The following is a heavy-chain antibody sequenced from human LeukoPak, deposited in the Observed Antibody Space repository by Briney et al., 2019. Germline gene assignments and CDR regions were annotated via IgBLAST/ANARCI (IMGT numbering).Heavy chain of an antibody. D-gene: IGHD4-17*01. J-gene: IGHJ3*02. Sequence: GGSLKISCKGSGYSFTSYWITWVRQMPGKGLEWMGRIDPSDSYTNYSPSFQGHVTISADKSISTAYLQWSGLKASDTAMYYCARHDRLRFDAFDIWGQGTMVTVSS. CDR2: IDPSDSYT. CDR3: ARHDRLRFDAFDI. CDR1: GYSFTSYW. V-gene: IGHV5-10-1*01.